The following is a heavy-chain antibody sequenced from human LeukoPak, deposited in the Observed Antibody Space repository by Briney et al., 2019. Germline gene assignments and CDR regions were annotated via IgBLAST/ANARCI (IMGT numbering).Heavy chain of an antibody. V-gene: IGHV4-34*01. Sequence: SETLSLTCAVYGGSFSGYYWSWIRQPPGKGLEWIGSIYYSGSTYYNPSLKSRVTISVDTSKNQFSLKLSSVTAADTAVYYCARGRSYRKRGFDYWGQGTLVTVSS. CDR3: ARGRSYRKRGFDY. D-gene: IGHD5-18*01. CDR1: GGSFSGYY. CDR2: IYYSGST. J-gene: IGHJ4*02.